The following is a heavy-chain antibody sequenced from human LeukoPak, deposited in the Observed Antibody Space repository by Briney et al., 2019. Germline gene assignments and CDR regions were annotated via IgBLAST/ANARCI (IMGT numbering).Heavy chain of an antibody. CDR3: AREGGSSSYNWFDP. D-gene: IGHD6-6*01. Sequence: SETLSLTCAVYGGSFSGYYWSWIRQPPGKGLEWIGEINHSGSTNYNPSLKSRVTISVDTSKNQFSLKLSSVTAADTAVYYCAREGGSSSYNWFDPWGQGTLVTVSS. J-gene: IGHJ5*02. CDR2: INHSGST. V-gene: IGHV4-34*01. CDR1: GGSFSGYY.